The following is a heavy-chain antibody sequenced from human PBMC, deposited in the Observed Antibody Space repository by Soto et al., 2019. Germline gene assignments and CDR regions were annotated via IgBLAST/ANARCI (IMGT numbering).Heavy chain of an antibody. V-gene: IGHV5-51*01. CDR2: IYPGDPDT. Sequence: GESLKIPCKGSGYSFSSYWIGWVRQMPGKGLEWMGIIYPGDPDTRYSPSFQGQVTISVDKSISTAYLQWISLKASDTAMYYCARLVGGSGTDYFDYWGQGTLVTVSS. J-gene: IGHJ4*02. CDR3: ARLVGGSGTDYFDY. D-gene: IGHD3-10*01. CDR1: GYSFSSYW.